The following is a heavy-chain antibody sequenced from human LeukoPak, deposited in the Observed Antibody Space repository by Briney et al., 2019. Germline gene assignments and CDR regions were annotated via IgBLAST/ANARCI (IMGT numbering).Heavy chain of an antibody. V-gene: IGHV4-61*02. CDR3: ARSGLPSRLGFRGGPTGEFDP. Sequence: PSETLSLTCTVSGGSISSGSYYWSWIRQPAGKGLEWIGRIYTSGSTNYNPSLKSRVTISVDTSKNQFSLKLSSVTAADTAVYYCARSGLPSRLGFRGGPTGEFDPWGQGILVTVSS. CDR2: IYTSGST. CDR1: GGSISSGSYY. D-gene: IGHD1-14*01. J-gene: IGHJ5*02.